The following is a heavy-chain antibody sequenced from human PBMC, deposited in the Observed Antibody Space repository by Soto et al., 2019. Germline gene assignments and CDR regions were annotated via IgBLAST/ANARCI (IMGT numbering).Heavy chain of an antibody. CDR1: GYTFTGYY. D-gene: IGHD2-15*01. J-gene: IGHJ4*02. Sequence: ASVKVSSKASGYTFTGYYMHCVRQAPGQGLEWMGWINPNSGGTNYAQKFQGWVTTTRDTSISTAYLELSRLRSDDTAVYYCARDLEHCTGGSCYSTLFDCWVQGTLVTVSS. CDR2: INPNSGGT. V-gene: IGHV1-2*04. CDR3: ARDLEHCTGGSCYSTLFDC.